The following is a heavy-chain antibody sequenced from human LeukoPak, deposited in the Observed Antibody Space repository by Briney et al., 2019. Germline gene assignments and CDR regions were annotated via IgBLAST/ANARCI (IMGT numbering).Heavy chain of an antibody. D-gene: IGHD3-10*01. CDR2: INQSGST. CDR3: ARESGFGEEI. CDR1: GGSFSGYY. Sequence: SETQSLTCAVYGGSFSGYYWSWIRQPPGKGLEWIGEINQSGSTNYNPSLKSRLTISVDTSKNQFSLKMSSVTAADTAVYYCARESGFGEEIWGQGTMVTVSS. J-gene: IGHJ3*02. V-gene: IGHV4-34*01.